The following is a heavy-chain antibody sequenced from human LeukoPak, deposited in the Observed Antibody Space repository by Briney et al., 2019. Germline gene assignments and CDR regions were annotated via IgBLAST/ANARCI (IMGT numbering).Heavy chain of an antibody. CDR3: ARDTVGSGYDFWSGYYPFDY. V-gene: IGHV3-48*03. CDR2: ISSSGSTI. Sequence: GGSLRLSCAASGFTFSSYEMNWVRQAPGKGLEWVPYISSSGSTIYYADSVKGRFTISRDNAENSLYLQMNSLRAEDTAVYYCARDTVGSGYDFWSGYYPFDYWGQGTLVTVSS. D-gene: IGHD3-3*01. J-gene: IGHJ4*02. CDR1: GFTFSSYE.